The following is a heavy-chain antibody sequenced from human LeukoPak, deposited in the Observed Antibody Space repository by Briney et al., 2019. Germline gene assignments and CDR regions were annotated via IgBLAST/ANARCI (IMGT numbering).Heavy chain of an antibody. D-gene: IGHD2-2*01. CDR1: GYTFTGYY. V-gene: IGHV1-2*02. CDR3: ARECRSTSCYGGGPYCYYYGMDV. J-gene: IGHJ6*02. Sequence: ASVKVSCKASGYTFTGYYMHWVRQAPGQGLEWMGWINPNSGGTNYAQKFQGRVTMTRDTSISTAYMELSRLRSDDTAVYYCARECRSTSCYGGGPYCYYYGMDVWGQGTTVTVSS. CDR2: INPNSGGT.